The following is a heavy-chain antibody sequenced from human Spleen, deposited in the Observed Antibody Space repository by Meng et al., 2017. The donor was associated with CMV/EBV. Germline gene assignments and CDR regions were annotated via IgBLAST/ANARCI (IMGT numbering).Heavy chain of an antibody. J-gene: IGHJ3*02. Sequence: KVSCKGSGYSFSCSWIGWVRQMPGKGLEWMGIIYPGDSDTRYSPSFQGQVTISADKSISTAYLQWSSLKASDTSMYYCARGGYCTSTNCLVDAFDIWGQGTMVTVSS. V-gene: IGHV5-51*01. D-gene: IGHD2-2*01. CDR3: ARGGYCTSTNCLVDAFDI. CDR1: GYSFSCSW. CDR2: IYPGDSDT.